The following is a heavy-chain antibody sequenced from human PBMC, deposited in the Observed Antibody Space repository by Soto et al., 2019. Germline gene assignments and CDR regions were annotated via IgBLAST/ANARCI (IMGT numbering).Heavy chain of an antibody. D-gene: IGHD2-8*02. CDR1: GYTFTSYG. V-gene: IGHV1-3*01. Sequence: VASVKVSCKASGYTFTSYGIHWVRQAPGQRLEWMGWINAANGDTKYSPKFQGRVTITRDTSASTAYMELSSLRSEDTAVYYCVRRPVSATGIDWFDTWGQGTLVTVSS. CDR2: INAANGDT. J-gene: IGHJ5*02. CDR3: VRRPVSATGIDWFDT.